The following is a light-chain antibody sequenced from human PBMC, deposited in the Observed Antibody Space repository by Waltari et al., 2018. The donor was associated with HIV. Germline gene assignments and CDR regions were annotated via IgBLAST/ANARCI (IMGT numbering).Light chain of an antibody. Sequence: QSVLTPPPSVPGAPGQRVTISCTGPSYHIAAGYDVHWYQQFPGSVPRLLIYDNTNRPSGVPDRFSGSKSGTSASLAISGLQAEDEADYYCQSYDSSLKVIFGGGTKVTV. J-gene: IGLJ2*01. CDR1: SYHIAAGYD. CDR2: DNT. V-gene: IGLV1-40*01. CDR3: QSYDSSLKVI.